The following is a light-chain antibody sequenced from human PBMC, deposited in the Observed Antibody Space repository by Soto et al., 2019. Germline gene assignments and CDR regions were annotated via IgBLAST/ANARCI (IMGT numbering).Light chain of an antibody. CDR1: QSVXXXSNNKNY. V-gene: IGKV4-1*01. J-gene: IGKJ5*01. CDR3: QQYYSTPPIT. Sequence: DIVMTXSPDSLXXSLGERATIXXXXSQSVXXXSNNKNYLAWYQQRPGQPPKLLIYWASTRESGVPDRFSGSGSGTDFTLTISSLQAEDVAVYYCQQYYSTPPITFGQGTRLEIK. CDR2: WAS.